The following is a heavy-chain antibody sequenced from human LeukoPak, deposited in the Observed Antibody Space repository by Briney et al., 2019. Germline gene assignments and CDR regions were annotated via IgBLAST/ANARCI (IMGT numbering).Heavy chain of an antibody. D-gene: IGHD2-21*02. V-gene: IGHV3-23*01. CDR1: AFTFSSYA. J-gene: IGHJ4*02. CDR3: AKAWALTYLGGVDS. Sequence: GGSLRLSCAASAFTFSSYAMAWVRQAPGRGLEWVSTLSGTGGNTYYADSVRGRFTISRDNSKNTLYLQMNSLRAEDTAVYYCAKAWALTYLGGVDSWGQGALVTVSS. CDR2: LSGTGGNT.